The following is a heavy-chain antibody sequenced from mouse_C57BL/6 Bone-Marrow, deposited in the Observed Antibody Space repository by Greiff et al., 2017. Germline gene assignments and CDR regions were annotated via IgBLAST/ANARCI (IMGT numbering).Heavy chain of an antibody. CDR3: SRQVTTVLATKYFDV. CDR1: GFTFSSYT. CDR2: ISGGGGNT. Sequence: DVKLVESGGGLVKPGGSLKLSCAASGFTFSSYTMSWVRQTPEKRLQWVAAISGGGGNTYYPDSVKGRFTISRDNDKNILYLQRSSLRSDDTALYYCSRQVTTVLATKYFDVWGTGTTVTVSS. D-gene: IGHD1-1*01. J-gene: IGHJ1*03. V-gene: IGHV5-9*01.